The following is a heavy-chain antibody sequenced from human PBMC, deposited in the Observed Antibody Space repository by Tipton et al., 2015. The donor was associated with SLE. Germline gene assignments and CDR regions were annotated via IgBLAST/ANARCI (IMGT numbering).Heavy chain of an antibody. CDR3: ASGEAAETHRHLDY. D-gene: IGHD6-13*01. CDR2: IRNGGDSI. CDR1: GFTFSDYY. V-gene: IGHV3-11*04. Sequence: SLRLSCAASGFTFSDYYMSWIRQAPGKGLAWVSYIRNGGDSIYYADSVKGRFTISRDNAKNSLYLQMNSMRAEDTGVYYCASGEAAETHRHLDYWGQGTLVTVSS. J-gene: IGHJ4*02.